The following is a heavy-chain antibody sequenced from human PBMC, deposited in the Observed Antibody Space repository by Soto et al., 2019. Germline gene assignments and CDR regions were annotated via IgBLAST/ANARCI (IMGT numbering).Heavy chain of an antibody. CDR3: ARNTYYDFWSGYFDDAFDI. J-gene: IGHJ3*02. V-gene: IGHV4-31*01. CDR1: GGSISSGGYY. CDR2: IYYSGST. Sequence: QVQLQESGPGLVKPSQTLSLTCTVSGGSISSGGYYWSWIRQHPGKGLEWIGYIYYSGSTYYNPSLKSLVTISVDTSKNLFSLKLSSVTAADTAVYYCARNTYYDFWSGYFDDAFDIWGQGTMVTVSS. D-gene: IGHD3-3*01.